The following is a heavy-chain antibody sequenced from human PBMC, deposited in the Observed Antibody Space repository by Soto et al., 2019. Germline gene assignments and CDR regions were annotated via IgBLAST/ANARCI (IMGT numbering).Heavy chain of an antibody. CDR3: ARVDGEWDAFDI. D-gene: IGHD3-10*01. CDR2: IHDSGST. J-gene: IGHJ3*02. CDR1: GGSISSYY. Sequence: PSETLSLTCTVSGGSISSYYWGWIRQPPGQGLEWIGYIHDSGSTNYNPSLKSRVTISVDTSKTQFSLKLNYVTAADLAVYYCARVDGEWDAFDIWGQGTMVTVSS. V-gene: IGHV4-59*01.